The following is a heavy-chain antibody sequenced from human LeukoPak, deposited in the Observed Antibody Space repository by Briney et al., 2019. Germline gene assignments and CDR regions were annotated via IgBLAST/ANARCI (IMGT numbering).Heavy chain of an antibody. D-gene: IGHD5/OR15-5a*01. Sequence: SETLSLTCAVYGGSFSGYYWSWIRQPPGKGLEWIGEINHSGSTNYNPSLKSRVTISVDTSKNQFSLKLSSVTAADTAVYYCARGGDHAGVCWGQGTLVTVSS. CDR3: ARGGDHAGVC. CDR1: GGSFSGYY. V-gene: IGHV4-34*01. J-gene: IGHJ4*02. CDR2: INHSGST.